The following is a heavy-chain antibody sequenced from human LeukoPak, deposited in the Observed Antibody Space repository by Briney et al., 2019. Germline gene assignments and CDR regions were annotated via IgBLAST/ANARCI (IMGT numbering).Heavy chain of an antibody. Sequence: PSQTLSLTCAVSGGSISSGSYSWSWIRQPPGKGLEWIGYIYPRGSTYYNPSLKSRVILSLDKSANEFSLNLSSVTAADTAVYYCARFSPRAMGNYLDFWGQGTLVTVSS. CDR3: ARFSPRAMGNYLDF. V-gene: IGHV4-30-2*01. CDR2: IYPRGST. CDR1: GGSISSGSYS. D-gene: IGHD7-27*01. J-gene: IGHJ4*02.